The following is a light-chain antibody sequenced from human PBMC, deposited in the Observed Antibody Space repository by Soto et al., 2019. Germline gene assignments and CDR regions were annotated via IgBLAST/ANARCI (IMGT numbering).Light chain of an antibody. CDR3: QQYSSYPWT. Sequence: DIQMTQSPSTLSASVGDRVTITCRASQSINSWLAWYQQKPGKAPKLLIYKASSLESGVPSRCSGSGSGTEFTLTISSLQPDDVATYYCQQYSSYPWTFGQGTKVELK. CDR2: KAS. CDR1: QSINSW. J-gene: IGKJ1*01. V-gene: IGKV1-5*03.